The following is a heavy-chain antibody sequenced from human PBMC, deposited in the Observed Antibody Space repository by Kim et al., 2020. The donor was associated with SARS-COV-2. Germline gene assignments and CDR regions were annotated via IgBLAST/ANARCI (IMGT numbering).Heavy chain of an antibody. CDR1: GFTFSNAW. V-gene: IGHV3-15*01. Sequence: GGSLRLSCAASGFTFSNAWMSWVRQAPGKGLEWVGRIKSKTDGGTTDYAAPVKGRVTISRDDTKNTLYLQMNSLKTEDTAVYYCTIPRQAGSDLYYYGMDVWGQGSTGTVSS. D-gene: IGHD6-19*01. CDR3: TIPRQAGSDLYYYGMDV. CDR2: IKSKTDGGTT. J-gene: IGHJ6*02.